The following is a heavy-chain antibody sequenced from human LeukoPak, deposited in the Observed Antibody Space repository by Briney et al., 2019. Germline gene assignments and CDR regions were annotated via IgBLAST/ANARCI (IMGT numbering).Heavy chain of an antibody. CDR2: INSDGSST. CDR1: GFTFSSYW. V-gene: IGHV3-74*01. J-gene: IGHJ4*02. Sequence: GGSLRLSCAASGFTFSSYWMHWVRQAPGKGLVWVSRINSDGSSTSYADSVKGRFTISRDNAKNTLYLQMNSLRAEDTAVYYCARGSPYYDFWSGGLDYWGQGTLVTVSS. CDR3: ARGSPYYDFWSGGLDY. D-gene: IGHD3-3*01.